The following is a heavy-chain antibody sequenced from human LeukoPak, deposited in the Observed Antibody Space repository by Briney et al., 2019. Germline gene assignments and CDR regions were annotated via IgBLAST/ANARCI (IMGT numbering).Heavy chain of an antibody. CDR1: GFTFSSYW. D-gene: IGHD3-10*01. Sequence: GGSLRLSCAASGFTFSSYWMTWVRQAPGKGLEWVANIKQDGSEQYYVDSVKGRFTISRDNAKNSLYLQMNSLRAEDTAVYYCAREESYYTSGSYCHWGQGTLVTVSS. V-gene: IGHV3-7*01. CDR3: AREESYYTSGSYCH. J-gene: IGHJ4*02. CDR2: IKQDGSEQ.